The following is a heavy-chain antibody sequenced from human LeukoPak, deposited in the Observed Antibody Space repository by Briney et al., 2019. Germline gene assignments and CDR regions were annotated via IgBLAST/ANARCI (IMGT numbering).Heavy chain of an antibody. CDR3: ARAGHGDLLNWFDP. CDR2: ISYDGSNK. CDR1: GLTISINY. V-gene: IGHV3-30*01. D-gene: IGHD4-17*01. J-gene: IGHJ5*02. Sequence: PGGSLRLSCAASGLTISINYMNWVRQAPGKGLEWVAVISYDGSNKYYADSVKGRFTISRDNSKNTLYLQMNSLRAEDTAVYYCARAGHGDLLNWFDPWGQGTLVTVSS.